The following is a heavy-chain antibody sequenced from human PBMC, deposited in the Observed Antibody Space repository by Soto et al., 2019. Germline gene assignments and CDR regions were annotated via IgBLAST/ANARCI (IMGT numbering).Heavy chain of an antibody. J-gene: IGHJ6*02. D-gene: IGHD6-19*01. CDR1: GFTFDDYA. V-gene: IGHV3-9*01. CDR2: ISWNSGSI. CDR3: AKDLGWGDYYGMDV. Sequence: GGSLRLSCAASGFTFDDYAMHWVRQAPGKGLEWVSGISWNSGSIGYADSVKGRFTISRDNAKNSLYLQMNSLRAEDTALYYCAKDLGWGDYYGMDVWGQGTTVTVS.